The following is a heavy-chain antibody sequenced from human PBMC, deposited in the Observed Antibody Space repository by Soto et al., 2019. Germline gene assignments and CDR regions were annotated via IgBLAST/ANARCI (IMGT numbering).Heavy chain of an antibody. CDR2: IYYSGRT. V-gene: IGHV4-59*08. CDR1: GGSISSYY. Sequence: QVHLQESGPGLVKPSETLSLTCTVSGGSISSYYWSWIRQPPGKGLEWIGYIYYSGRTNYNPSLKSRVTISVDTSKNQFSLKLTSVTAADTAVYSCARHPTVTEYYFDYWGQGTLVTVSS. D-gene: IGHD4-17*01. CDR3: ARHPTVTEYYFDY. J-gene: IGHJ4*02.